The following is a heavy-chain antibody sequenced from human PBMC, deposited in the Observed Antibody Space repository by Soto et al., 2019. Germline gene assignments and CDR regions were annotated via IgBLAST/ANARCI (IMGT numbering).Heavy chain of an antibody. D-gene: IGHD2-15*01. CDR3: ASGARRDGNEWVYYGMDV. Sequence: ASVKVSCKASGGTFSSYTISWVRQAPGQGLEWMGRIIPILGIANYAQKFQGRVTITADKSTSTAYMELSSLRSEDTAVYYCASGARRDGNEWVYYGMDVWGQGTTVTVSS. CDR2: IIPILGIA. CDR1: GGTFSSYT. J-gene: IGHJ6*02. V-gene: IGHV1-69*02.